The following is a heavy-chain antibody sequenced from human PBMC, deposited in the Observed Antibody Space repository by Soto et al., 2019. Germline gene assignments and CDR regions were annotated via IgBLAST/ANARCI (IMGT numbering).Heavy chain of an antibody. D-gene: IGHD6-19*01. J-gene: IGHJ4*02. V-gene: IGHV1-8*01. CDR1: GYTFTGYD. CDR3: AVIARGAVAFNFDY. CDR2: MNPNSGNT. Sequence: ASVKVSCKASGYTFTGYDINWVRQATGQGLEWMGWMNPNSGNTGYAQKFQGRVTMTRNTSISTAYMELSSLRSEDTAVYYCAVIARGAVAFNFDYWGQGTLVTVSS.